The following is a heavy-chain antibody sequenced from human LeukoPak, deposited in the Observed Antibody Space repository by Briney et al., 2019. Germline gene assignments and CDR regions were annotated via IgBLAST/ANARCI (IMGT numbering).Heavy chain of an antibody. V-gene: IGHV4-4*07. Sequence: SETLSLTCTVSGGSISSYYWSWIRQPAGKGLEWIGRIYTSGSTNYNPSLKSRVTMSVDTSKNQFSLKLSSVTAADTAVYYCASTYCTNGVCFAYYFDYWGQGTLVTVSS. CDR1: GGSISSYY. CDR2: IYTSGST. D-gene: IGHD2-8*01. J-gene: IGHJ4*02. CDR3: ASTYCTNGVCFAYYFDY.